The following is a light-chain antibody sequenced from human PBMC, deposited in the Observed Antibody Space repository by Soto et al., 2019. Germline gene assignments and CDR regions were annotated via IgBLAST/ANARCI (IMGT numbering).Light chain of an antibody. J-gene: IGKJ2*01. Sequence: EIVMTKSPATLSVSPGERATLSCRASQSVSSNLAWYQQKPGQAPRLLIYGASTRATGIPARFSGSWSGKEFTLTISSLQSEDFAVYYCQQYNNWPYTFGQGTKLEIK. CDR1: QSVSSN. CDR2: GAS. V-gene: IGKV3-15*01. CDR3: QQYNNWPYT.